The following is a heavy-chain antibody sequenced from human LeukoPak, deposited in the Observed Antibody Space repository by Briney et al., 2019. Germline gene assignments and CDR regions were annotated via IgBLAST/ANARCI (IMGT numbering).Heavy chain of an antibody. CDR1: GFIFSSYE. J-gene: IGHJ4*02. D-gene: IGHD2-21*01. V-gene: IGHV3-48*03. CDR3: AREKTACGGDCYDS. CDR2: ISSSGTPI. Sequence: GGSLRLSCAASGFIFSSYEMNWVRQAPGKGLEWVSYISSSGTPIHYADSVKGRFTISRDNAKNSLFLQMNSLRAEDTAVYYCAREKTACGGDCYDSWGQGTLVTVSS.